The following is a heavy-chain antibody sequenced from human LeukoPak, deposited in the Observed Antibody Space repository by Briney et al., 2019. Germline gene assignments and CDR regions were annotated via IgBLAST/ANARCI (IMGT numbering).Heavy chain of an antibody. CDR2: ISGSGGST. CDR1: GFTFSSYA. J-gene: IGHJ4*02. Sequence: PVGSLRLSCAASGFTFSSYAMSWGRQAPGKGLEGVSAISGSGGSTYYADSVKGRFTISRDNSKNTLYLQMNSLRAEDTAVYYCAKDLTKQSSGWDYWGQGTLVTVSS. D-gene: IGHD6-19*01. CDR3: AKDLTKQSSGWDY. V-gene: IGHV3-23*01.